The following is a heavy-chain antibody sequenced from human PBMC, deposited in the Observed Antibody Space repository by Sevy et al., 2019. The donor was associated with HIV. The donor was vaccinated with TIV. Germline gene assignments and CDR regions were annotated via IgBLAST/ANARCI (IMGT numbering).Heavy chain of an antibody. CDR2: VPYDGADK. Sequence: GGSLRLSCAASGFIFNNYDMYWIRQAPGKGLEWVATVPYDGADKDYADIVKGRFTISRDSSRSMLYLQMSSLRPEDTGVYFCAKDMVDCSGGTCYSGAVSPFESWGQGTLVTVSS. CDR3: AKDMVDCSGGTCYSGAVSPFES. J-gene: IGHJ4*02. CDR1: GFIFNNYD. V-gene: IGHV3-30*18. D-gene: IGHD2-15*01.